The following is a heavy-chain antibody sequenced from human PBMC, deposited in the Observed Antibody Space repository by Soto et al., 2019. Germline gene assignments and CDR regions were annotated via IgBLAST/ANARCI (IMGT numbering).Heavy chain of an antibody. Sequence: EVQLVESGGGLVKPGGSLRLSCVASGFTFSTYSMNWVRQAPGKGLEWVSSISTTSNYRYYADSVKGRFTISRDNAKNSLYRQMNSLRAEDTAVYYCARRLSYGDFLFDYWGQGTLVTVSS. J-gene: IGHJ4*02. CDR2: ISTTSNYR. D-gene: IGHD4-17*01. CDR1: GFTFSTYS. V-gene: IGHV3-21*04. CDR3: ARRLSYGDFLFDY.